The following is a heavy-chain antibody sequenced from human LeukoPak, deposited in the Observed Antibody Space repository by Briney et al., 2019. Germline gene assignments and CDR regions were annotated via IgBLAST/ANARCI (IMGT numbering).Heavy chain of an antibody. Sequence: NPGGSLRLSCAASGFTLSSYAMSWVRQAPGKGLEWVSSISSSSGYIYYADSEKGRFTISRDNAKNSLYLQMNSLRGEDTAVYYCARSSSAGGYYFEYWGKGTLVTVSS. J-gene: IGHJ4*02. CDR3: ARSSSAGGYYFEY. V-gene: IGHV3-21*01. CDR1: GFTLSSYA. CDR2: ISSSSGYI. D-gene: IGHD1-26*01.